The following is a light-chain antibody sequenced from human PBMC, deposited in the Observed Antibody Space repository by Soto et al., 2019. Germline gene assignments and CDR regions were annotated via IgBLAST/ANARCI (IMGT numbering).Light chain of an antibody. Sequence: IQMTQSPSSQSVSVGDRVTITCRASQSISNFLHWYQQKPGKAPQLLISASSIFQSGVPSRFSGSGSGVDFALFICSLDSEDFASYYCPESYSIPCTFGQGGKLEIK. CDR2: ASS. CDR3: PESYSIPCT. V-gene: IGKV1-39*01. CDR1: QSISNF. J-gene: IGKJ2*02.